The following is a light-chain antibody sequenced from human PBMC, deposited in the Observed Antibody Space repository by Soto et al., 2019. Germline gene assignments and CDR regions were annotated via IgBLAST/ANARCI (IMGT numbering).Light chain of an antibody. J-gene: IGKJ4*01. CDR1: QSISNW. V-gene: IGKV1-5*03. CDR2: KAS. Sequence: DIQMTQSPSPLSASVKKKETNTSRASQSISNWLAWYQQKPGKAPNLLIYKASGLESGVPSRFSGSGSGTEFTLTISSLQPDDSATYYCQHYNNYSPTFGGGTKVDIK. CDR3: QHYNNYSPT.